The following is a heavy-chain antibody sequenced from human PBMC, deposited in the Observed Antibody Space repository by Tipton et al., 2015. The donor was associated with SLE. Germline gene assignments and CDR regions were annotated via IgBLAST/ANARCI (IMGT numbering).Heavy chain of an antibody. J-gene: IGHJ4*02. CDR1: GYSFTSYW. CDR3: ARSTEQQLVWEYFDY. Sequence: VQLVQSGAEVKKPGESLKISCKGSGYSFTSYWIGWVRQMPGKGLEWMGIIYPGDSDTRYSPSFQGQVTISADKSISTAYLQWSSLKASDTAMYYCARSTEQQLVWEYFDYWGQGTLVTVSS. CDR2: IYPGDSDT. V-gene: IGHV5-51*01. D-gene: IGHD6-13*01.